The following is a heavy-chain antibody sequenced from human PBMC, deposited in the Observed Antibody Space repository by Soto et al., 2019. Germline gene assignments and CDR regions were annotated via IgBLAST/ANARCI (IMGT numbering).Heavy chain of an antibody. J-gene: IGHJ4*02. CDR2: TYYRSKWYN. D-gene: IGHD7-27*01. Sequence: QSQTLSLTCAISGDSVSSNSAAWNWIRQSPSRGLEWLGRTYYRSKWYNDYAVSVKSRITINPDTSKNQFSLQLNSVTPEDTAVDYCARGALGIMSNYFDYWGQGTLVTVSS. CDR1: GDSVSSNSAA. CDR3: ARGALGIMSNYFDY. V-gene: IGHV6-1*01.